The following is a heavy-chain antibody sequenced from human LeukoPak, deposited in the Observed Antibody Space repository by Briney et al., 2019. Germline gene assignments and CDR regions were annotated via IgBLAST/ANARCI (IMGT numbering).Heavy chain of an antibody. V-gene: IGHV3-23*01. CDR3: ARGWSYDY. CDR1: GFTFSSYA. Sequence: GGSLRLSCAASGFTFSSYAMRWVRQAPGKGLEWVSSISASGGSTYYADSVKGRFTISRDNAKNSLYLQMNSLRAEDTAVYYFARGWSYDYWGQGTLVTVSS. CDR2: ISASGGST. J-gene: IGHJ4*02.